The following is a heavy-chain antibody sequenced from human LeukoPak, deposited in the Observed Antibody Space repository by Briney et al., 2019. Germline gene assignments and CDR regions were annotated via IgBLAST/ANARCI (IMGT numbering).Heavy chain of an antibody. Sequence: VASVKVSCKASGYSFTSYDINWVRQATGQGLEWMGWMNPNSGNTGYAQKFQGRVTITRNTSISTAYMELSSLRSEDTAVYYCARALYCSSTSCAAFDYWGQGTLVTVSS. J-gene: IGHJ4*02. D-gene: IGHD2-2*01. V-gene: IGHV1-8*01. CDR3: ARALYCSSTSCAAFDY. CDR1: GYSFTSYD. CDR2: MNPNSGNT.